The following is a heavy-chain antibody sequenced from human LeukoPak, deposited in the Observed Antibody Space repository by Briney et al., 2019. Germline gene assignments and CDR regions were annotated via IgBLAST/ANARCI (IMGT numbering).Heavy chain of an antibody. Sequence: GASVKVSCEASGYIFTNYYMHWVRQAPGQGLEWMGIINPSDGRTSYAQKFQGRVTMTRDTSTSTVYMELSSVRSEDPAVYSCARVRRADAHFCDSWGQGTLVTVSS. CDR2: INPSDGRT. V-gene: IGHV1-46*01. CDR3: ARVRRADAHFCDS. J-gene: IGHJ4*02. CDR1: GYIFTNYY.